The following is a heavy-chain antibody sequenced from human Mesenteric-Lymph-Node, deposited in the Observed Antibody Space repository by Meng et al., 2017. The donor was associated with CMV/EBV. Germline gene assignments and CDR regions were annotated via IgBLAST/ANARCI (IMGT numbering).Heavy chain of an antibody. V-gene: IGHV4-34*01. CDR1: GGSFSGYN. Sequence: GSLRLSCAVYGGSFSGYNWSWIRQPPGKGLEWIGEINHSGTTNYNPSLKSRVTISVDTSKNQFSLKLSSVTAADTAVYYCARVLRRNTIFGVVILRDGMDVWGQGTTVTVSS. D-gene: IGHD3-3*01. CDR3: ARVLRRNTIFGVVILRDGMDV. CDR2: INHSGTT. J-gene: IGHJ6*02.